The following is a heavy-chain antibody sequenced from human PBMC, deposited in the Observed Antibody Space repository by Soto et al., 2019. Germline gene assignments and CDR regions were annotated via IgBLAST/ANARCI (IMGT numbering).Heavy chain of an antibody. CDR3: ARSFYL. V-gene: IGHV4-59*01. Sequence: SETLSLTCTVSGGSISNYQWSWVRQPPGKRLEWIGYIYYNGTTSYNPSLKSRVTISVDMSKNHLSLTLTSVTAADTAVYYCARSFYLWGQGTLVTVSS. D-gene: IGHD3-16*02. CDR1: GGSISNYQ. J-gene: IGHJ4*02. CDR2: IYYNGTT.